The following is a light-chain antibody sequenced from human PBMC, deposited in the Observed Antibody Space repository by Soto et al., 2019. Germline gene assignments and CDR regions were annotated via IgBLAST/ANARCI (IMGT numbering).Light chain of an antibody. CDR1: SSDVGAYNY. V-gene: IGLV2-8*01. CDR2: EVS. Sequence: QSALTQPPSASGSPGQSVTISCTGTSSDVGAYNYVSWYQQHPGKAPKLIIYEVSRRPSGVPDRFSGSKSDNTASLTVSGLQAEDEADYYCGSYAGNSMGIFGGGTKLTVL. CDR3: GSYAGNSMGI. J-gene: IGLJ2*01.